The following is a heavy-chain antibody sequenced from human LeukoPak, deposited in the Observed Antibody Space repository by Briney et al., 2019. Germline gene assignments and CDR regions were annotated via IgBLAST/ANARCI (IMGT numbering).Heavy chain of an antibody. V-gene: IGHV3-11*01. Sequence: GGSLRLSCAASGFTFSDYYVNWIRQAPGQGLEWVSYITSSGSTIYYADSVKGRFTISRDNAKNSLYLQMNSLRAEDTAVYYCARDGSSWSFDYWGQGTLVTVSS. CDR1: GFTFSDYY. J-gene: IGHJ4*02. CDR3: ARDGSSWSFDY. D-gene: IGHD6-13*01. CDR2: ITSSGSTI.